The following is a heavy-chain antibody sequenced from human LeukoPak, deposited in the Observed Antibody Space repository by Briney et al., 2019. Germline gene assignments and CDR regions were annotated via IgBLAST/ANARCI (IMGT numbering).Heavy chain of an antibody. J-gene: IGHJ4*02. Sequence: SVKVSCKASGGTFSSYAISWVRQAPGRGLEWMGGIIPIFGTANYAQKFQGRVTITADESTSTAYMELSSLRSEDTAVYYCARSDCSSTSCYTADYYFDYWGQGTLVTVSS. V-gene: IGHV1-69*01. D-gene: IGHD2-2*02. CDR2: IIPIFGTA. CDR3: ARSDCSSTSCYTADYYFDY. CDR1: GGTFSSYA.